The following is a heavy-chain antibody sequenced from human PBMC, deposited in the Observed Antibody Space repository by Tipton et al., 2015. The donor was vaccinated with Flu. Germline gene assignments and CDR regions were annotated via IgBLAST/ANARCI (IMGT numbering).Heavy chain of an antibody. D-gene: IGHD1-1*01. CDR3: TGVYYFDN. V-gene: IGHV3-74*01. Sequence: SGVTLSSHWMHWVRQAPGKGLEWVACINGAGSFTNYADSVKGRFTISRDDAKNTLYLQMTSLSAEDTAVYYCTGVYYFDNWGQGTLITVSS. CDR2: INGAGSFT. CDR1: GVTLSSHW. J-gene: IGHJ4*02.